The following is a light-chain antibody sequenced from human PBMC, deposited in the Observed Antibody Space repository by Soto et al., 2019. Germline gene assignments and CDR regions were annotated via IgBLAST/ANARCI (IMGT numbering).Light chain of an antibody. Sequence: QSLLTQPSSVSGSPGQSITLACPGTSSDVGGYNFVSWYQQHPDKAPKLMIYDVTNRPSGVSNRFSGSKSGNTASLTISGLQAEDEADYYCSSYTSISTYVFGTGTKVTXL. J-gene: IGLJ1*01. CDR3: SSYTSISTYV. CDR1: SSDVGGYNF. V-gene: IGLV2-14*01. CDR2: DVT.